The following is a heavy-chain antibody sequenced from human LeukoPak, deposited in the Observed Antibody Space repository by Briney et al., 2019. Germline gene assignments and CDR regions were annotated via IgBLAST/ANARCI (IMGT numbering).Heavy chain of an antibody. Sequence: GGSLRLSCAASGFSVGNTYMSWVRQAPGKGLEWVAVIYSDGRTYYADSVKGRFTISRDNSKNTLYLQMNSLRAEDTARYYCARDLPEKWELPGGFDYWGQGTLVTVSS. CDR3: ARDLPEKWELPGGFDY. J-gene: IGHJ4*02. D-gene: IGHD1-26*01. CDR1: GFSVGNTY. CDR2: IYSDGRT. V-gene: IGHV3-53*01.